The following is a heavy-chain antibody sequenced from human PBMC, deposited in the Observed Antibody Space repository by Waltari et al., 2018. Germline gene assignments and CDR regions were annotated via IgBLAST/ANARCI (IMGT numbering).Heavy chain of an antibody. J-gene: IGHJ1*01. V-gene: IGHV4-4*07. CDR1: GGSIGSYY. CDR3: AKAMSGDGSLFEF. CDR2: INNRGDT. D-gene: IGHD3-10*01. Sequence: QLQLEESGPGLVKPSETLSLTCILSGGSIGSYYWSWIRQPAGKGLEWIGRINNRGDTKYNPSLQSRVTISVDNSRDQFSLRLSSVTAADTAVYYCAKAMSGDGSLFEFWGQGALVTVSS.